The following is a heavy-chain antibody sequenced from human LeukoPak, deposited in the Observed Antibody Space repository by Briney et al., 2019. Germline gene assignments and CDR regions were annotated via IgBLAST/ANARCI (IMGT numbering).Heavy chain of an antibody. CDR2: IRYEGTHK. Sequence: PGGSLRLSCAASGFTFSSYGMQWVSQAPGKGLEWVSFIRYEGTHKYYAGSVKGRFTISRDNSKNPLYLQMYSLRPEDTAVYYCAKISGYYPSDYWGQGTLVTVSS. CDR3: AKISGYYPSDY. CDR1: GFTFSSYG. V-gene: IGHV3-30*02. J-gene: IGHJ4*02. D-gene: IGHD3-22*01.